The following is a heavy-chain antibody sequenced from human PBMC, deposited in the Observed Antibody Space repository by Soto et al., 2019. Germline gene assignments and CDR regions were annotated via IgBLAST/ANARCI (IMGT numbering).Heavy chain of an antibody. V-gene: IGHV1-18*01. J-gene: IGHJ6*02. CDR2: ISAYNGNT. D-gene: IGHD3-10*01. Sequence: QVQLVQSGAEVKKPGASVKVSCKASGYTFTSYGISWVRQAPGQGLEWMGWISAYNGNTNYAQKLQGRVTMTTDTSTGTAYMELRSLRSDDTAVYYCASFYDYGSGSYYKTDYYYGMDVWGQGTTVTVSS. CDR3: ASFYDYGSGSYYKTDYYYGMDV. CDR1: GYTFTSYG.